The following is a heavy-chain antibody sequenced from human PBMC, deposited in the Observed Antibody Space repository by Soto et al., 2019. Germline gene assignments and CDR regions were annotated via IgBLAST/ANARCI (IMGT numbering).Heavy chain of an antibody. D-gene: IGHD3-9*01. CDR2: IEKDGSEK. CDR1: GFTFNKSW. CDR3: ARDRNYQILTNYYDAFDI. Sequence: PGGSLRLSCAASGFTFNKSWMTWVRQVPGKGLEWVANIEKDGSEKYYGDSVKGRFTISRDNAKNSLYLQMNSLRAEDTAVYYCARDRNYQILTNYYDAFDIWGRGTMVTVSS. J-gene: IGHJ3*02. V-gene: IGHV3-7*01.